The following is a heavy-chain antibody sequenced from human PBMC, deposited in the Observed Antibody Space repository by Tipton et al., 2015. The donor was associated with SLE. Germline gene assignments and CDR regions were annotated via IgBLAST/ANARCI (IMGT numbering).Heavy chain of an antibody. V-gene: IGHV3-49*04. CDR1: GFTFGDYA. CDR2: IRGKAYGGTT. CDR3: ARYLPQIGRSRYFDY. Sequence: SLRLSCTASGFTFGDYAMSWVRQAPGKGLEWVGFIRGKAYGGTTEYAASVKGRFIISRDDSKSIAYLQMNSLKTEDTAVYYCARYLPQIGRSRYFDYWGQGTLVTVSS. D-gene: IGHD1-26*01. J-gene: IGHJ4*02.